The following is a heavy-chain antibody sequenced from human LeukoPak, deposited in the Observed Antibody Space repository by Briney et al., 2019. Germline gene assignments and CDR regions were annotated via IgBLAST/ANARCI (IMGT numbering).Heavy chain of an antibody. CDR2: IYHSGST. Sequence: SETLSLTCAVYGGSFSGYYWSWIRQPPGKGLEWIGEIYHSGSTNYNPSLKSRVTISVDKSKNQFSLKLSSVTAADTAVYYCARASAAAGNDAFDIWGQGTMVTVSS. J-gene: IGHJ3*02. CDR1: GGSFSGYY. CDR3: ARASAAAGNDAFDI. V-gene: IGHV4-34*01. D-gene: IGHD6-13*01.